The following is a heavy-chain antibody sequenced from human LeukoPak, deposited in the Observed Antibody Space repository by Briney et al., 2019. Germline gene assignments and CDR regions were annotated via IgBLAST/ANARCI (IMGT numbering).Heavy chain of an antibody. Sequence: GGSLRLSCAASGLTFDDYGMSWVRQAPGKGLEWVSGINWNGGSTGYADSVKGRFTISRDNAKNSLYLQMNSLRAEDTALYYCAREANSGSYLYYFDYWGQGTLVTVSS. CDR3: AREANSGSYLYYFDY. J-gene: IGHJ4*02. CDR1: GLTFDDYG. V-gene: IGHV3-20*04. D-gene: IGHD1-26*01. CDR2: INWNGGST.